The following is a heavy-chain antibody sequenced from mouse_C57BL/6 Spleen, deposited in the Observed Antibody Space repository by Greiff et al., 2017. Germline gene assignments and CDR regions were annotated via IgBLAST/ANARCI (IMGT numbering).Heavy chain of an antibody. Sequence: EVKLMESGGGLVKPGGSLKLSCAASGFTFSDYGMHWVRQAPEKGLEWVAYISSGSSTIYYADTVKGRFTISRDNAKNTLFLQMTSLRSEDTAMYYCARNWDIHWYFDVWGTGTTVTVSS. CDR2: ISSGSSTI. D-gene: IGHD4-1*01. CDR3: ARNWDIHWYFDV. J-gene: IGHJ1*03. V-gene: IGHV5-17*01. CDR1: GFTFSDYG.